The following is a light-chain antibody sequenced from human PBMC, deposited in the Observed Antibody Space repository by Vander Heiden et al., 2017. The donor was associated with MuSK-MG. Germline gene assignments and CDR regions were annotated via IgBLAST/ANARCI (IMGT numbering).Light chain of an antibody. CDR2: DAS. CDR1: QSMSSW. CDR3: QQYNSYPMYT. J-gene: IGKJ2*01. Sequence: DIPMTPSLFTPSASVGDRVTITCRASQSMSSWLAWYQQKPGKAPKLLIYDASSLESGVPAKFSDSGSGTEVTLTISSLQPDDFATYYCQQYNSYPMYTFGQGTKLEIK. V-gene: IGKV1-5*01.